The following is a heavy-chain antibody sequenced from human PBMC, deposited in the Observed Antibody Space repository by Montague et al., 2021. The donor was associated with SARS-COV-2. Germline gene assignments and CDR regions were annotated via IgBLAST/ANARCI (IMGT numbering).Heavy chain of an antibody. J-gene: IGHJ4*02. Sequence: SLRLSCAASGFTFSSYGMHWVRQAPGKGLEWVAVIWYDGSNKYYADSVKGRFTISRDNSKNTLYLQMNSLRAEDTAVYYCAKQFGYGSGSIDYWGQGTLGTVSS. CDR2: IWYDGSNK. V-gene: IGHV3-33*06. CDR3: AKQFGYGSGSIDY. D-gene: IGHD3-10*01. CDR1: GFTFSSYG.